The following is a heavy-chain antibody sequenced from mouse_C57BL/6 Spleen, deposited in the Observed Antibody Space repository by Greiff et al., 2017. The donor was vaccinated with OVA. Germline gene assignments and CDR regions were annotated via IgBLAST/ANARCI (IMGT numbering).Heavy chain of an antibody. J-gene: IGHJ4*01. D-gene: IGHD1-1*01. CDR2: IHPNSGST. CDR1: GYTFTSYW. CDR3: ARWGYYGSSYYAMDY. V-gene: IGHV1-64*01. Sequence: QVQLKQPGAELVKPGASVKLSCKASGYTFTSYWMHWVKQRPGQGLEWIGMIHPNSGSTNYNEKFKSKATLTVDKSSSTAYMQLSSLTSEDSAVYYCARWGYYGSSYYAMDYWGQGTSVTVSS.